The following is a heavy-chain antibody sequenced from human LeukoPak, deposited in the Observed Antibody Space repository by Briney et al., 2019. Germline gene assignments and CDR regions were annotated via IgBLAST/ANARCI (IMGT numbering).Heavy chain of an antibody. CDR3: ARSAATIPTYYYYYMDV. CDR1: GYTFTSYA. CDR2: INTNTGNP. Sequence: GASVKVSCKASGYTFTSYAMNWVRQAPGQGLEWMGWINTNTGNPTYAQGFTGRFVFSLDTSVSTAYLQISSLKAEDTAVYYCARSAATIPTYYYYYMDVWGKGTTVTVSS. D-gene: IGHD5-12*01. V-gene: IGHV7-4-1*02. J-gene: IGHJ6*03.